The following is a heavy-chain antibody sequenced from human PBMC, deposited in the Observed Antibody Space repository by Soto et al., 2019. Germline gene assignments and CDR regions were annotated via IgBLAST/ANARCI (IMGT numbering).Heavy chain of an antibody. J-gene: IGHJ6*03. D-gene: IGHD3-10*01. Sequence: EVQLLESGGGLVQPGGSLRLSCAASGFTFSSYAMSWVRQAPGKGLEWVSAISGSGGSTYYADSVKGRFTISRDNSKNTLYLQMNRLRAEDTAVYYCAKVGGSGSYRYYDYMDVWGKGTTVTVSS. CDR3: AKVGGSGSYRYYDYMDV. CDR1: GFTFSSYA. CDR2: ISGSGGST. V-gene: IGHV3-23*01.